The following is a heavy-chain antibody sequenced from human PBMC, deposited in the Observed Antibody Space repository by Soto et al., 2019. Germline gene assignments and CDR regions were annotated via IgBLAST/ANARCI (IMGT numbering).Heavy chain of an antibody. D-gene: IGHD6-19*01. J-gene: IGHJ5*02. CDR3: ARHYSSGSRNWFDP. CDR1: GVSINSSIYF. V-gene: IGHV4-39*01. CDR2: IYYSGST. Sequence: LVTLCLTCAVSGVSINSSIYFWGWVRQPPGKGLEWIGSIYYSGSTYYNPSLRSRVTISVDTSKNQFSLKVSSVTAADTAVFYCARHYSSGSRNWFDPWGQGTLVTVSS.